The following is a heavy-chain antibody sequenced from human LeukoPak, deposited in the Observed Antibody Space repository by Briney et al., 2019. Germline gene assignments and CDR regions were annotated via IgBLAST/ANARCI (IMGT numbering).Heavy chain of an antibody. CDR3: TKDLMTGFSSGWYLAY. Sequence: GGSLRLSCEGSGFSFNGYAMSWVRQAPGKGLEWVAVTGGSDDNTHYADSVKGRFSISRDTSENRLFLQMNSLRPDDSALYYCTKDLMTGFSSGWYLAYWGQGTLVTVSS. V-gene: IGHV3-23*01. J-gene: IGHJ4*02. CDR1: GFSFNGYA. D-gene: IGHD6-19*01. CDR2: TGGSDDNT.